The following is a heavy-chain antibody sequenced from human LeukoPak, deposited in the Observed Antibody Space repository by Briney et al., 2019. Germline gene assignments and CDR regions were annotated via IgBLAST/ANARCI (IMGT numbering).Heavy chain of an antibody. J-gene: IGHJ4*02. Sequence: GGSLRLSCAASGFAFLNYGVSWVRQAPGKGLEWVSAISGSGVTTYYAGSVKGRFTISRDNSKNTLYLQMNSLRAEDTAVYYCAKDRVGATLYFDYWGQGTLVTVSS. D-gene: IGHD1-26*01. V-gene: IGHV3-23*01. CDR1: GFAFLNYG. CDR2: ISGSGVTT. CDR3: AKDRVGATLYFDY.